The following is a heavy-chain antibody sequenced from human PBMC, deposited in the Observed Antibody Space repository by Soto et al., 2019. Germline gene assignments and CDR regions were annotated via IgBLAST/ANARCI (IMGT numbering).Heavy chain of an antibody. CDR3: ARDGYCSGGSCATAVY. J-gene: IGHJ4*02. Sequence: QVQLQESGPGLVKPSQTLSLTCTVSGGSISSGGYYWSWIRQHPGKGLEWIGYIYYSGSTYYNPSLKSRVTISVDTSKNQFSLKLSSVTAADTAVYYCARDGYCSGGSCATAVYWGQGTLVTVSS. D-gene: IGHD2-15*01. V-gene: IGHV4-31*03. CDR1: GGSISSGGYY. CDR2: IYYSGST.